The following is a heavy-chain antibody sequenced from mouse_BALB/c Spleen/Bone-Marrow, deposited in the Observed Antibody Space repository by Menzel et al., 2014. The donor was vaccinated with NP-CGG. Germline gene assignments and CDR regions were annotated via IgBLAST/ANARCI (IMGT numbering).Heavy chain of an antibody. Sequence: EVNLVESGGDLVQPGGSRKLSCAASGFTFSSFGMHWVRQAPEKGLECVAYISSGSGTIYYADTVKGRFTISRDNPKNTLFLRMTSLRSEDTAMYYCARGDYGNQYFFDYWGQGTTLTVSS. V-gene: IGHV5-17*02. D-gene: IGHD2-1*01. CDR1: GFTFSSFG. CDR3: ARGDYGNQYFFDY. CDR2: ISSGSGTI. J-gene: IGHJ2*01.